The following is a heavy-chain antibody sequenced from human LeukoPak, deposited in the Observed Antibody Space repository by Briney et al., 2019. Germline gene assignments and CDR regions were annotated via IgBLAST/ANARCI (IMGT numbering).Heavy chain of an antibody. J-gene: IGHJ4*02. D-gene: IGHD4-17*01. V-gene: IGHV3-33*01. Sequence: GRSLRLSCAASGFTFSNYGMHWVRQAPGKGLEWVAAIWYDGSNKYYGDSVKGRFTISRDNSKNTLYLQMNSLRAEDTAAYYCARAGYGDPHFDFWGQGTLVTVSS. CDR2: IWYDGSNK. CDR1: GFTFSNYG. CDR3: ARAGYGDPHFDF.